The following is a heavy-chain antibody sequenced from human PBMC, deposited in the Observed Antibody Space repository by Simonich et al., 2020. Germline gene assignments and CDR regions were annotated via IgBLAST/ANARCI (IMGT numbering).Heavy chain of an antibody. J-gene: IGHJ4*02. V-gene: IGHV4-39*01. CDR2: IYYSGST. Sequence: QLQLQESGPGLVKPSETLSLTCTVSGGSISSSSYYWGWIRQPPGKGLEWIGSIYYSGSTYYNPSLKSRVTISVDTSKNQFSLKLSSVTAAYTAVYYCARWAYSSSYFDYWGQGTLVTVSS. CDR1: GGSISSSSYY. CDR3: ARWAYSSSYFDY. D-gene: IGHD6-6*01.